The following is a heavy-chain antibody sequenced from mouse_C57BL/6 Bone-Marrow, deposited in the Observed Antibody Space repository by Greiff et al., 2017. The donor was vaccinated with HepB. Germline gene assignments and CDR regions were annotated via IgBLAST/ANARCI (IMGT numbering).Heavy chain of an antibody. CDR3: TRLYDGYYPAWFAY. Sequence: EVQLVESGGGLVQPGGSMKLSCAASGFTFSDAWMDWVRQSPEKGLEWVAEIRNKANNHATYYAESVKGRFTISRDDSKSSVYLQMNSLRAEDTGIYYCTRLYDGYYPAWFAYWGQGTLVTVSA. V-gene: IGHV6-6*01. D-gene: IGHD2-3*01. CDR1: GFTFSDAW. J-gene: IGHJ3*01. CDR2: IRNKANNHAT.